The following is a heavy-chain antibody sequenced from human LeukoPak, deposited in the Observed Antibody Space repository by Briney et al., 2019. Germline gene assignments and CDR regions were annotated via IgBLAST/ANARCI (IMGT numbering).Heavy chain of an antibody. CDR1: GGSFSSYY. CDR3: ARDGQDYYGSGSYYIAPNDAFDI. D-gene: IGHD3-10*01. V-gene: IGHV4-59*01. J-gene: IGHJ3*02. Sequence: KPSETLSLTCAVYGGSFSSYYWSWIRQPPGKGLEWIGYIYYSGSTNYNPSLKSRVTISVDTSKNQFSLKLSSVTAADTAVYYCARDGQDYYGSGSYYIAPNDAFDIWGQGTMVTVSS. CDR2: IYYSGST.